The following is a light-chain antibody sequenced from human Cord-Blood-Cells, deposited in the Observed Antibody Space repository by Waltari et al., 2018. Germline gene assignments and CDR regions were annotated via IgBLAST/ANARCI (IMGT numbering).Light chain of an antibody. CDR1: SSDVGRYTL. CDR3: CSYAGSSTYV. V-gene: IGLV2-23*01. J-gene: IGLJ1*01. CDR2: EGS. Sequence: QSALTQPASVSGSPGQSLTISCTGTSSDVGRYTLASWYQQHPGKAPKLMIYEGSKRPSGVSNRFSGSKSGNTASLTISGLQAEDEADYYCCSYAGSSTYVFGTGTKVTVL.